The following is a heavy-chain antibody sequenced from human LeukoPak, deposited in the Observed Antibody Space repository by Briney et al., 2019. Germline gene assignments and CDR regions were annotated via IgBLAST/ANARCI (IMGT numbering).Heavy chain of an antibody. J-gene: IGHJ4*02. CDR2: IYYSGST. D-gene: IGHD3-9*01. Sequence: SETLSVTCSVSGGSMNSYYWSWIRQSPGKGLEWIGYIYYSGSTNYNPSLKSRVTISVDTSKNQFSLKLSSVTAADTAVYYCARHVWLQPFDYWGQGTLVTVSS. V-gene: IGHV4-59*08. CDR3: ARHVWLQPFDY. CDR1: GGSMNSYY.